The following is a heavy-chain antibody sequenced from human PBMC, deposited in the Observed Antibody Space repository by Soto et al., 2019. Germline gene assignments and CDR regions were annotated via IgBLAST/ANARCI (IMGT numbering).Heavy chain of an antibody. Sequence: SETLSLTCTVSGGSINSSSYYWGWIRQPPGKGLEWIGSIYYSGSTYYNPSLKSRVTISVDTSKNQFSLKLSSVTAADTAVYYCARLFSSGYWPFDYWGQGTLVTVSS. CDR2: IYYSGST. V-gene: IGHV4-39*01. J-gene: IGHJ4*02. CDR1: GGSINSSSYY. D-gene: IGHD3-22*01. CDR3: ARLFSSGYWPFDY.